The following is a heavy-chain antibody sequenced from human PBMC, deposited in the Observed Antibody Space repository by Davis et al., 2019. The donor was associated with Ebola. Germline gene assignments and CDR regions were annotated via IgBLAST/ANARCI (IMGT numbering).Heavy chain of an antibody. D-gene: IGHD3-10*01. J-gene: IGHJ5*02. CDR1: GYTFTSYG. V-gene: IGHV1-18*01. Sequence: ASVKVSCKASGYTFTSYGISWVRQAPGQVLEWMGWISAYNGNTNYAQKLQGRVTMTTDTSTSTAYMELRSLRSDDTAVYYCARGITMVRALDWFDPWGQGTLVTVSS. CDR3: ARGITMVRALDWFDP. CDR2: ISAYNGNT.